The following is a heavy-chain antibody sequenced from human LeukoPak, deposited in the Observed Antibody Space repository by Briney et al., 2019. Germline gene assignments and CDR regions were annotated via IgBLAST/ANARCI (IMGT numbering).Heavy chain of an antibody. J-gene: IGHJ4*02. CDR2: ISAGGSDT. V-gene: IGHV3-23*01. CDR1: GFTFSNSA. D-gene: IGHD1-7*01. Sequence: PGVSLRLSCAASGFTFSNSAMTWVRQAPGKGLEWVSAISAGGSDTIYTDSVKHRFTISRDNSKNTLYLQMNSLRAEDTAVYYCAKGGNSAPLDYWGQGTLVTVSS. CDR3: AKGGNSAPLDY.